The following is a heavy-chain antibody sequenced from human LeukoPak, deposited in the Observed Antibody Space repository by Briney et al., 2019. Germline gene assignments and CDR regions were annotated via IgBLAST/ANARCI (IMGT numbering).Heavy chain of an antibody. CDR2: IYYSGST. D-gene: IGHD3-10*01. J-gene: IGHJ4*02. Sequence: SETLSLTCTVSGGSISSYYWSWIRQPPGKGMEWIGYIYYSGSTNHNPSLKSRVTISVDTSKNQFSLKLSSVTAADTAVYYCARSFYGSGSYYNAWGQGTLVTVSS. CDR3: ARSFYGSGSYYNA. CDR1: GGSISSYY. V-gene: IGHV4-59*08.